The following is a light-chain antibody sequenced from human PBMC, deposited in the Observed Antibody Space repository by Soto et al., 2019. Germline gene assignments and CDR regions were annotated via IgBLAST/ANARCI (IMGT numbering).Light chain of an antibody. Sequence: QSALTQPPSASGSPGQSVTISCTGTSSDVGGYNYVSWYQQHPGKAPKLMISEVSKRPSGVPDRFSGSNSGNTASLTVSGLQAEDEGDYYCSSFAGNNNLVFGGGTKLTVL. CDR2: EVS. CDR3: SSFAGNNNLV. J-gene: IGLJ2*01. CDR1: SSDVGGYNY. V-gene: IGLV2-8*01.